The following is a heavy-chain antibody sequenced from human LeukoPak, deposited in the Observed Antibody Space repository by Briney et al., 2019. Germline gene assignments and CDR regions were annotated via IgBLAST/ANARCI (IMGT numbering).Heavy chain of an antibody. J-gene: IGHJ4*02. CDR3: ARGRGGGLIVGATTYYFDY. V-gene: IGHV4-34*01. Sequence: SGTLSLTCAVYGGSFSGYYWSWIRQPPGKGLEWIGEINHSGSTNYNPSLKSRVTISVDTSKNQFSLKLSSVTAADTAVYYCARGRGGGLIVGATTYYFDYWGQGTLVTVSS. CDR1: GGSFSGYY. D-gene: IGHD1-26*01. CDR2: INHSGST.